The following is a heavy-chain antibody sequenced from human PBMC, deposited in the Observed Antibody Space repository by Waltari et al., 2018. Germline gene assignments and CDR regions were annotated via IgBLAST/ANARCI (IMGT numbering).Heavy chain of an antibody. V-gene: IGHV4-39*07. CDR2: IYYTENE. Sequence: HLQLQVSGPGLVNPSETLSLTCTVSGASISSRHHFWGWIRQPPGKGLEWIGTIYYTENESYSPSLKSRLTISVDASKTQLSLKLDSVTAADTAVYYCASTVPAGGSSFDYWTQGTLVTVSS. CDR3: ASTVPAGGSSFDY. J-gene: IGHJ4*02. CDR1: GASISSRHHF. D-gene: IGHD3-16*01.